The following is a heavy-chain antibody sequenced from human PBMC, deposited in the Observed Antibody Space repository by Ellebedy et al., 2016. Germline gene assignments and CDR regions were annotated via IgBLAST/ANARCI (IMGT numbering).Heavy chain of an antibody. CDR2: MSYDGNDK. J-gene: IGHJ4*02. CDR3: ARPLGAEWQQLSLTSFGY. V-gene: IGHV3-30*04. D-gene: IGHD5-24*01. CDR1: GFTFRSYA. Sequence: GESLKISXAASGFTFRSYAMHWVRQAPGKGLEWVAVMSYDGNDKFYADSVKGRFTISRDNSKNRLFLQMNSLSAEDTAMYYCARPLGAEWQQLSLTSFGYWGQGTLVTVSS.